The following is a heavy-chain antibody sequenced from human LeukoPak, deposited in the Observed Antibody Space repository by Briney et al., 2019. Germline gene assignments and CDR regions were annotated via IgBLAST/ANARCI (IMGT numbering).Heavy chain of an antibody. V-gene: IGHV3-23*01. CDR1: GFTFTTYA. CDR3: VKGQTYYGSGSYKPH. J-gene: IGHJ4*02. D-gene: IGHD3-10*01. CDR2: ITNTAVTT. Sequence: GGSLRLSCSASGFTFTTYAMTWARQAPGKGLEWVSTITNTAVTTYYADSVKGRFTISRDNSKNNLYLQMNRLTVEDTAVYYCVKGQTYYGSGSYKPHWGQGTLVTVSS.